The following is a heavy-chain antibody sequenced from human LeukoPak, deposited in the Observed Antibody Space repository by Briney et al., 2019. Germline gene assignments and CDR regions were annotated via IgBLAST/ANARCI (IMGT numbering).Heavy chain of an antibody. CDR3: ARDLFEPPQADCGGDCYPKGMDV. CDR2: IYYSGST. CDR1: GGSISSYY. D-gene: IGHD2-21*02. J-gene: IGHJ6*02. V-gene: IGHV4-59*01. Sequence: SETLSLTCTVSGGSISSYYWSWIRQPPGKGLEWIGYIYYSGSTNYNPSLKSRVTISVDTSKNQFSLKLSSVTAADTAVYYCARDLFEPPQADCGGDCYPKGMDVWGQGTPVTVSS.